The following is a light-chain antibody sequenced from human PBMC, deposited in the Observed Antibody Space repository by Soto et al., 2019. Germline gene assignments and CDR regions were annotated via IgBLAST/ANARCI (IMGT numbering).Light chain of an antibody. CDR1: QSVSSSY. V-gene: IGKV3-20*01. J-gene: IGKJ1*01. Sequence: EIVLTQSPGTLSLCPGERATLSCRASQSVSSSYLAWYQQKPGQAPRLLIYGASSRATGIPDRFSGSGSGTDFTLTISRLEPEDFAVYYCQQYGSSPRTFDQGTKVEIK. CDR3: QQYGSSPRT. CDR2: GAS.